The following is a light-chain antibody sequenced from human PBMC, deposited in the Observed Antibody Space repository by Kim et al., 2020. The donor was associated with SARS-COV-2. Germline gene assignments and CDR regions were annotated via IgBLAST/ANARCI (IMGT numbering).Light chain of an antibody. V-gene: IGKV3D-20*02. CDR1: QSVGSGY. CDR3: QKYNNWGSWT. CDR2: GTS. Sequence: EIVLTQSPATLSLSPGERATLSCRASQSVGSGYFDWYQQRTGQAPRLLIYGTSSRATGIPDRFSGSESGTDSTLTISRLPSDDFAVYYCQKYNNWGSWTFGQGA. J-gene: IGKJ1*01.